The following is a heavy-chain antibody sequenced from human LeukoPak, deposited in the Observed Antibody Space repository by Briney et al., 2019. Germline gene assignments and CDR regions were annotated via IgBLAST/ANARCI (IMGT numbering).Heavy chain of an antibody. Sequence: GGSLRLSCAASGFTFSSYAMHWVRQAPGKGLEWVAVISYDGSNKYYADSVKGRFTISRDNSKNTLYLQMNSLRAEDTAVYYCARPYSSYYDSSGYYYGYWGQGTLVTVSS. D-gene: IGHD3-22*01. CDR3: ARPYSSYYDSSGYYYGY. CDR1: GFTFSSYA. V-gene: IGHV3-30-3*01. J-gene: IGHJ4*02. CDR2: ISYDGSNK.